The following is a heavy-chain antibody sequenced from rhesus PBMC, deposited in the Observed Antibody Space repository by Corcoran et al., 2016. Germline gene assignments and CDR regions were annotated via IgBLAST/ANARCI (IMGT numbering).Heavy chain of an antibody. J-gene: IGHJ4*01. CDR1: GYTFTDYY. Sequence: QVQLVQSGAEVKKPGSSVKVSCKASGYTFTDYYMHWVRQAPRQGLDWMGWINPYNGKTKYAQKFQGRVTMTRDTSTSTAYMELSSLRSEDTAVYYCARGHYNFWTGYYFDYWGQGVLVTVSS. D-gene: IGHD3-3*01. CDR2: INPYNGKT. CDR3: ARGHYNFWTGYYFDY. V-gene: IGHV1S2*01.